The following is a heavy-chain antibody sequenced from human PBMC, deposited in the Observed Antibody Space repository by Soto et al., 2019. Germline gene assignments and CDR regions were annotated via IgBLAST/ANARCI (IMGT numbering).Heavy chain of an antibody. J-gene: IGHJ6*02. CDR1: GLGFTTYS. CDR3: AKDVVTGLYYYYYYGMDV. CDR2: ITGNGHNT. Sequence: PGGSLRLSCSASGLGFTTYSMSWVRQPPGKGLEWVSGITGNGHNTYYAESVKGRFTIPRDNSKNTLYLQMNSLRAEDTAVYYCAKDVVTGLYYYYYYGMDVWGQGTTVTVSS. D-gene: IGHD2-21*02. V-gene: IGHV3-23*01.